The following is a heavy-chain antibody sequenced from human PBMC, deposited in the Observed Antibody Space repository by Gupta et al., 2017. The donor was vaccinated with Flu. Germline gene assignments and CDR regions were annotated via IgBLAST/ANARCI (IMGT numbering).Heavy chain of an antibody. CDR2: ISSSSSYT. CDR3: ARDYSRWLELRGFDY. CDR1: GFTFSDYY. J-gene: IGHJ4*02. Sequence: YGAASGFTFSDYYMSWIRQAPGKGLEWVSYISSSSSYTNYADSVKGRFTISRDNAKNSLYLQMNSLRAEDTAVYYCARDYSRWLELRGFDYWGQGTLVTVSS. D-gene: IGHD1-7*01. V-gene: IGHV3-11*05.